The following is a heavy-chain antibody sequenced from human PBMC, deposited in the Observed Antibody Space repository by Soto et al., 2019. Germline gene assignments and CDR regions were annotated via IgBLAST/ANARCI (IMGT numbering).Heavy chain of an antibody. CDR2: ISYDGSKE. J-gene: IGHJ6*02. V-gene: IGHV3-30*18. Sequence: QVQLVESGGGVVQPGRSLRLSCGASGFTFSGYGMHWGRQAPGKGLEWVAFISYDGSKEYYAESVKGRFTISRDNSKNPLYLQMNSLGGGDTGVFYWWKGDFDFGLYYGMGVWGQGATVPGSS. D-gene: IGHD3-9*01. CDR3: WKGDFDFGLYYGMGV. CDR1: GFTFSGYG.